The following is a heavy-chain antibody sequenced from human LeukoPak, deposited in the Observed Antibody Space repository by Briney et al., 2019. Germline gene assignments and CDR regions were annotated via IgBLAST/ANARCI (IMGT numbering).Heavy chain of an antibody. V-gene: IGHV4-39*07. CDR1: GGSISGTNYY. CDR3: ARAGDYGDPFDS. J-gene: IGHJ4*02. Sequence: SETLSLTCTVSGGSISGTNYYWGWIRQPPGKGLEWIGSIYYNGHTYSNPSLESRVTMSVDTSNNQFSLKLSSVTAADTAVYYCARAGDYGDPFDSWGQGTPVTVSS. CDR2: IYYNGHT. D-gene: IGHD4-17*01.